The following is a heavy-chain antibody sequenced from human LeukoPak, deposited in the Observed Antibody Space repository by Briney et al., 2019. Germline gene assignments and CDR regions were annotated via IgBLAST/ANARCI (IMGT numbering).Heavy chain of an antibody. Sequence: GESLKISCKGSGYIFTSYWIGWVRQLPGKGLEWMGIIYPGDSDTRYSPSFQGQVTISADKSISTAYLQWSSLKASDTAMYYCARQRYSSSSLFDYWGQGTLVTVSS. D-gene: IGHD6-6*01. CDR1: GYIFTSYW. J-gene: IGHJ4*02. CDR3: ARQRYSSSSLFDY. CDR2: IYPGDSDT. V-gene: IGHV5-51*01.